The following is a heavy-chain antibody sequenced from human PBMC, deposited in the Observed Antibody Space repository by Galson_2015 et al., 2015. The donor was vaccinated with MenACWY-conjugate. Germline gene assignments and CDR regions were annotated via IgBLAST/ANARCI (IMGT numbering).Heavy chain of an antibody. CDR3: ASSLGRKVEMATITAY. J-gene: IGHJ4*02. V-gene: IGHV3-48*04. CDR1: GFTFSSYS. D-gene: IGHD5-24*01. Sequence: SLRLSCAASGFTFSSYSMNWVRQAPGKGLEWVSYISSSSSTIYYADSVKGRFTISRDNAKNSLYLQMNSLRAEDTAVYYCASSLGRKVEMATITAYWGQGTLVTVSS. CDR2: ISSSSSTI.